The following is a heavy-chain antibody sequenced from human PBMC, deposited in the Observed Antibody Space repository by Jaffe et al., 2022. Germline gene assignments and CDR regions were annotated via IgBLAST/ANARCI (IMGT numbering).Heavy chain of an antibody. D-gene: IGHD2-2*01. CDR1: GYSISSGYY. Sequence: QVQLQESGPGLVKPSETLSLTCAVSGYSISSGYYWGWIRQPPGKGLEWIGSIYHSGSTYYNPSLKSRVTISVDTSKNQFSLKLSSVTAADTAVYYCARSVVPLGYCSSTSCHDDAFDIWGQGTMVTVSS. CDR3: ARSVVPLGYCSSTSCHDDAFDI. J-gene: IGHJ3*02. V-gene: IGHV4-38-2*01. CDR2: IYHSGST.